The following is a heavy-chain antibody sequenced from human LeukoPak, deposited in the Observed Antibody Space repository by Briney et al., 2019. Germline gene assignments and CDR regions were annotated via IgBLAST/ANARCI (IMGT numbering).Heavy chain of an antibody. J-gene: IGHJ1*01. D-gene: IGHD6-19*01. CDR2: ISYDGGTK. CDR3: AKRPAGTGYFQH. CDR1: GFTFSSYG. V-gene: IGHV3-30*18. Sequence: GGSLRLSCAAFGFTFSSYGMHWVRQAPGKGLEWVALISYDGGTKYYADSVKGRFTISRDNSKNTLYLQMNSLRVEDTAVYYCAKRPAGTGYFQHWGQGTLVTVSS.